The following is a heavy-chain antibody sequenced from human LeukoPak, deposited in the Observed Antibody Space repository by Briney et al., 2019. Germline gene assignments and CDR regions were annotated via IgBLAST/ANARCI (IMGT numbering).Heavy chain of an antibody. Sequence: ASVKVSCKASGYTFTTYAMSWVRQAPGQGLEWMGWINTNTGSPTYAQGFTGRFVFSLDTSVSTAYLQISSLKAEDTAVYYCARVRTSSYYHYMDVWGKGTTVTVSS. CDR3: ARVRTSSYYHYMDV. J-gene: IGHJ6*03. CDR1: GYTFTTYA. CDR2: INTNTGSP. V-gene: IGHV7-4-1*02. D-gene: IGHD1-7*01.